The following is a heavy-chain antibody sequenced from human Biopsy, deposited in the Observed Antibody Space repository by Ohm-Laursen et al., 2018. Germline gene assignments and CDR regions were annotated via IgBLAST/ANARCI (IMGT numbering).Heavy chain of an antibody. J-gene: IGHJ4*02. CDR3: ARDALGGGSYRFFY. CDR2: IYYSGST. V-gene: IGHV4-59*01. CDR1: GGTISSDY. D-gene: IGHD1-26*01. Sequence: TLSLTCTVSGGTISSDYWSWVRQTPGKGLEWIGYIYYSGSTNYNPSLKSRVTISVDTSKNQFSLRLNSVTAADTAVYYCARDALGGGSYRFFYWGQGSLVTVSS.